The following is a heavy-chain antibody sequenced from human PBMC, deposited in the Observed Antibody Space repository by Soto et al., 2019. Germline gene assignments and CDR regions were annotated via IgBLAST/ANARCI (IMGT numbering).Heavy chain of an antibody. V-gene: IGHV1-69*01. CDR2: IIPIFGTA. CDR3: ARGIAAAGMTYYYGMDV. D-gene: IGHD6-13*01. CDR1: GGTFSSYA. J-gene: IGHJ6*02. Sequence: QVQLVQSGAEVKKPGSSVKVSCKASGGTFSSYAISWVRQAPGQGLEWMGGIIPIFGTANYAQKFQGRVTITADESTSTAYMELSSLRSEDTAVYYCARGIAAAGMTYYYGMDVWGQGTTVTVSS.